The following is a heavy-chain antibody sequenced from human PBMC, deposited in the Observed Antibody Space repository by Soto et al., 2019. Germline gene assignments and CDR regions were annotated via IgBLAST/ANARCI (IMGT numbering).Heavy chain of an antibody. D-gene: IGHD3-10*01. Sequence: EVQLLDSGGGLVQPGGSLRLSCAASGFTFNNYAMTWVRQPQGKGLEWVSAISGGGDTTSYGDSVKGRFTVSRDGSKNTLYLQMSSLRAEDTALYYCAKGRGGSGSLTPRVDFWGQGTLVTVSS. V-gene: IGHV3-23*01. CDR3: AKGRGGSGSLTPRVDF. CDR2: ISGGGDTT. J-gene: IGHJ4*02. CDR1: GFTFNNYA.